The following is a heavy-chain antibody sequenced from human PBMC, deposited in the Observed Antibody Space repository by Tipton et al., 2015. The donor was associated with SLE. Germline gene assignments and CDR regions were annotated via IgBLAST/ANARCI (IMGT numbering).Heavy chain of an antibody. D-gene: IGHD2-8*01. CDR2: INYGGST. V-gene: IGHV4-39*01. J-gene: IGHJ4*02. Sequence: TLSLTCSVSGDSISNSNFYWGWIRQPPGKALELIGSINYGGSTYYKPSLNGRVTMSVDPSKKQFSLKIKSVTAADTAVYYCTMRRPQVWSFDYWGQGNLLTVSS. CDR3: TMRRPQVWSFDY. CDR1: GDSISNSNFY.